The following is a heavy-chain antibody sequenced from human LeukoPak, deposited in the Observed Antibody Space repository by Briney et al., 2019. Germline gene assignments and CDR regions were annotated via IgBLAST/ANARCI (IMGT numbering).Heavy chain of an antibody. D-gene: IGHD3-10*01. CDR3: ARGVDYYGV. Sequence: SETLSLTCAVYGGSFSGYSWNWIRQPPVKGLEWIREINHSGGTNYNPSLKSRVTISVDTSKKQFSLKLSSVTAADTAVYYCARGVDYYGVWGQGTLVTVSS. J-gene: IGHJ4*02. V-gene: IGHV4-34*01. CDR1: GGSFSGYS. CDR2: INHSGGT.